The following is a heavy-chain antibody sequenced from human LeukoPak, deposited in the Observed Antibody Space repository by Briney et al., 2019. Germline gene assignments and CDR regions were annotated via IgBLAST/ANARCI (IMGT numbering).Heavy chain of an antibody. D-gene: IGHD5-18*01. Sequence: PGGSLRLSCAASGFTFSSYSMNWVRQAPGKGLEWVSYISSSSSTIYYADSVKGRFTISRDNAKNSLYLQMNSLRAEDTAVYYCARDPGDTAIVEDAFDIWGQGTMVTVSS. CDR2: ISSSSSTI. J-gene: IGHJ3*02. CDR3: ARDPGDTAIVEDAFDI. V-gene: IGHV3-48*04. CDR1: GFTFSSYS.